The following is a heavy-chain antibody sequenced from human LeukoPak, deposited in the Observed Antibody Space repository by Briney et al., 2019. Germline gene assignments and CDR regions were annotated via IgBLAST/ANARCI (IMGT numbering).Heavy chain of an antibody. CDR2: ISYDGSNK. Sequence: GRSLRLSCAASGFTLSSYAMHWVRQAPGKGLEWVAVISYDGSNKYYADSVKGRFTISRDNSKNSLYLQINSPRAEDTAVYYCARDVFLESEIWCGELLPVYWGQGTLVTVSS. CDR3: ARDVFLESEIWCGELLPVY. CDR1: GFTLSSYA. J-gene: IGHJ4*02. V-gene: IGHV3-30*04. D-gene: IGHD3-10*01.